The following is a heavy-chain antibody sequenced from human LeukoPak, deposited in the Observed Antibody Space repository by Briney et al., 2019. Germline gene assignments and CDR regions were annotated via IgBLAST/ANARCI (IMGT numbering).Heavy chain of an antibody. CDR3: ARVTYYDSSGYPRGAFDI. CDR1: GGSISSGSYY. Sequence: SQTLSLTCTVSGGSISSGSYYWSWIRQPAGKGLEWIGRIYTSGSTNYNPSLKSRVTISVDPSKNQFSLKLSSVTAADTAVYYCARVTYYDSSGYPRGAFDIWGQGTMVTVSS. D-gene: IGHD3-22*01. V-gene: IGHV4-61*02. J-gene: IGHJ3*02. CDR2: IYTSGST.